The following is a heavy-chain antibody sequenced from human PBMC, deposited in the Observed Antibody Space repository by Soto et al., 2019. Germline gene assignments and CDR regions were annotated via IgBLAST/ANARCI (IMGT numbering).Heavy chain of an antibody. CDR3: ARAVGQWLAPVYMDV. CDR2: INPNSGGT. Sequence: GASVKVSCKASGYTFTGYYMHWVRQAPGQGPEWMGWINPNSGGTNYAQKFQGWVTMTRDTSISTAYMELSRLRSDDTAVYYSARAVGQWLAPVYMDVWGQGTTVTVSS. V-gene: IGHV1-2*04. D-gene: IGHD6-19*01. CDR1: GYTFTGYY. J-gene: IGHJ6*02.